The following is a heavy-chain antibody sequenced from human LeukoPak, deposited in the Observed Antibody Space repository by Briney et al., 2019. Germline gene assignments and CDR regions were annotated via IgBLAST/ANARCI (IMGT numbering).Heavy chain of an antibody. Sequence: GGSLGLSCAASGFTFSSYAMSWVRQAPGKGLEWVSAISGSGGSTYYADSVKGRFTISRDNSKNTLYLQMNSLRAEDTAVYYCASYDSSGYYSGLIDYWGQGTLVTVSS. V-gene: IGHV3-23*01. CDR3: ASYDSSGYYSGLIDY. J-gene: IGHJ4*02. CDR2: ISGSGGST. D-gene: IGHD3-22*01. CDR1: GFTFSSYA.